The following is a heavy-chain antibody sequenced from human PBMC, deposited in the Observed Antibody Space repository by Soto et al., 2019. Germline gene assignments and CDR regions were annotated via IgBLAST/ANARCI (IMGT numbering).Heavy chain of an antibody. D-gene: IGHD3-10*01. Sequence: EVQLLESGGGLVQPGGSLRLSCAASGFTFSNSAMSWVRQAPGKGLEWVSAISGSGGSTYYADSVKGRFTISRDNSKNTLYVQMNILRADDTAVYYCAKRGEKSFDYWGQGALVTVSS. J-gene: IGHJ4*02. CDR3: AKRGEKSFDY. CDR2: ISGSGGST. V-gene: IGHV3-23*01. CDR1: GFTFSNSA.